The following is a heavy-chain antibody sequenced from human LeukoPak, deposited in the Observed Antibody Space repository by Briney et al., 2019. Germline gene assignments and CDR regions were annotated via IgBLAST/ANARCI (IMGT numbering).Heavy chain of an antibody. J-gene: IGHJ5*02. CDR2: IWFDGSNK. CDR1: GFTFSSYA. V-gene: IGHV3-33*08. D-gene: IGHD2-15*01. Sequence: GGSLRLSCAASGFTFSSYAMHWVRQAPGKGLEGVAVIWFDGSNKYYAESVKGRFTISRDNSENTLYLQMNSLRAEDTAVYYCKISCGGSCINWFDPWGQGTLVTVSS. CDR3: KISCGGSCINWFDP.